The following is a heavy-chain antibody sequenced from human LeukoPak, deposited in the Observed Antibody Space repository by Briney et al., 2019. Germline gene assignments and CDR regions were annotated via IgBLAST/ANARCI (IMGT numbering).Heavy chain of an antibody. Sequence: GGSLRLSCAASGFTFSDYYMSWIRQAPGKGLEWVSSISSSSSYTNYADSVKGRFTISRDNAKNSLYLQMNSLRVEDTAVYYCVRGLGGSGSYYYGMDVWGQGTTVTVSS. D-gene: IGHD3-10*01. V-gene: IGHV3-11*05. CDR2: ISSSSSYT. CDR3: VRGLGGSGSYYYGMDV. J-gene: IGHJ6*02. CDR1: GFTFSDYY.